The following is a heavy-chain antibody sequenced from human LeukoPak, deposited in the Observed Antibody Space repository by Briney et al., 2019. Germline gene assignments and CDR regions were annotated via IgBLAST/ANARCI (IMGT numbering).Heavy chain of an antibody. Sequence: GESLKISCKGSGYIFINYWIGWVRQMPDKGLEWMGTIYPGNSDIRYSPSFQGQVTISVDKSINTAYLQWTSLKASDTAIYYCTTGRFCSGGSCSSSFDFWGQGTLLTVPS. CDR2: IYPGNSDI. CDR3: TTGRFCSGGSCSSSFDF. J-gene: IGHJ4*02. CDR1: GYIFINYW. V-gene: IGHV5-51*01. D-gene: IGHD2-15*01.